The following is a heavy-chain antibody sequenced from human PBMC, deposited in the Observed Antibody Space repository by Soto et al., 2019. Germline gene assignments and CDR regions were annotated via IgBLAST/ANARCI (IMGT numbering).Heavy chain of an antibody. Sequence: SVKVSCKASGGTFSSYAISWVRQAPGQGLEWMGGIIPIFGTANYTQKFQGRVTITADESTSTAYMELSSLRSEDTAVYYCARDEEFYYDSSGYPLDYWGQGTLVTVSS. CDR3: ARDEEFYYDSSGYPLDY. CDR1: GGTFSSYA. CDR2: IIPIFGTA. J-gene: IGHJ4*02. D-gene: IGHD3-22*01. V-gene: IGHV1-69*13.